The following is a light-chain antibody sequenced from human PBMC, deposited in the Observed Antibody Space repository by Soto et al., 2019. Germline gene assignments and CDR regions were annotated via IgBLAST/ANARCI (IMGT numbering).Light chain of an antibody. Sequence: EIVMTQSPATLSVSPGERVTLSCRDSQSVSRNLAWYQQKPGQAPRLLIYGTTTRATGIPARFSGSGSGTEFTLTISSLQSEDFGIYYCQQYGHWPPYTFGQGTTLETK. CDR3: QQYGHWPPYT. CDR1: QSVSRN. J-gene: IGKJ2*01. CDR2: GTT. V-gene: IGKV3-15*01.